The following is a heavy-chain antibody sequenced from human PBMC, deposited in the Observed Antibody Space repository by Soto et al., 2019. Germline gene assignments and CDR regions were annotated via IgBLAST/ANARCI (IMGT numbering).Heavy chain of an antibody. CDR3: ARDTPGKNFDY. Sequence: QVQLVESGGGVVQPGRSLRLSCAASGFTFSSYGRHWVRQAPGKGLEWVAVIWYDGSNKYYADSVKGRFTISRDNSKNTLYLQMNSLRAEDTAVYYCARDTPGKNFDYWGQGTLVTVSS. V-gene: IGHV3-33*01. CDR2: IWYDGSNK. J-gene: IGHJ4*02. CDR1: GFTFSSYG.